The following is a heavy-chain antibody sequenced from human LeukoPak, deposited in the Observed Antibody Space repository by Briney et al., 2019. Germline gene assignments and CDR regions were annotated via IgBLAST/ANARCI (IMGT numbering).Heavy chain of an antibody. CDR2: TVVGSGNT. Sequence: SVKVSCKASGFTFTSSAVQWVRQARGQRLEWIGWTVVGSGNTNYAQKFQERVTITRDMSTSTAYMELSSLRSEDTAVYYCAAGSSSWYSRYWYFDLWGRGTLVTVSS. V-gene: IGHV1-58*01. CDR1: GFTFTSSA. J-gene: IGHJ2*01. CDR3: AAGSSSWYSRYWYFDL. D-gene: IGHD6-13*01.